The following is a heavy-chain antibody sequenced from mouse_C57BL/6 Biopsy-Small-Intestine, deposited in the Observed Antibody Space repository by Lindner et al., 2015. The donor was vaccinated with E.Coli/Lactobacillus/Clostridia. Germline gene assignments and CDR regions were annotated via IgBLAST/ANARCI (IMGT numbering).Heavy chain of an antibody. D-gene: IGHD1-1*01. CDR2: ILPGSGST. J-gene: IGHJ3*01. Sequence: VQLQESGAELMKPGASVKLSCKATGYTFTGYWIEWVKQRPGHGLEWIGEILPGSGSTNYNEKFKGKATFTADTLSSNTAYMQLSSLTTEDSAIYYCARHYYGSSYFAYWGQGTLVTVSA. CDR1: GYTFTGYW. V-gene: IGHV1-9*01. CDR3: ARHYYGSSYFAY.